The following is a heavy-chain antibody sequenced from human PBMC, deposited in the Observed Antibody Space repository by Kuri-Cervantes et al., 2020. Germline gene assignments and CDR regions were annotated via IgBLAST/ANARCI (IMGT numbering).Heavy chain of an antibody. CDR3: ARGGYCSSTSCYGGEIWDYYYYYMDV. J-gene: IGHJ6*03. V-gene: IGHV1-58*01. D-gene: IGHD2-2*01. CDR2: IVVGSGNT. Sequence: SVKVSCKASGFTFTSSAVQWVRQARGQRLEWIGWIVVGSGNTNYAQKFQGRVTITRDTSASTAYMELSSLRSEDTAVYYCARGGYCSSTSCYGGEIWDYYYYYMDVWGKGTTVTVSS. CDR1: GFTFTSSA.